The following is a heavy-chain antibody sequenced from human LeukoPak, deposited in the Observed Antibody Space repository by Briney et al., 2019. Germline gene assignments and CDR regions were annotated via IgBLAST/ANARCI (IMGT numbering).Heavy chain of an antibody. CDR2: IKLDGSEK. V-gene: IGHV3-7*03. CDR1: GFTFGKYW. CDR3: ARATGY. Sequence: GGSLRLSCVASGFTFGKYWMSWVRQAPGKGLEWVANIKLDGSEKNYVDSVKGRFTISRDNTKNSLYLQMNSLRAEDTAVYYCARATGYWGQGTLVTVSS. J-gene: IGHJ4*02.